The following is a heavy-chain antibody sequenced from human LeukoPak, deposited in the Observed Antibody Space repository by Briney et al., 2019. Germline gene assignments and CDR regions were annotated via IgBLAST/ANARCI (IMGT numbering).Heavy chain of an antibody. CDR1: RASLSSYS. J-gene: IGHJ3*02. Sequence: SETLSLTCSVSRASLSSYSWTWIRQPPGKGLEWIGYTYISGRSNYNPSLKSRVTMSVDTSKNQFSLKLTSVTAADTAVYYCATFSYYYDSNGYHDALDIWGQGTMVTVSS. V-gene: IGHV4-59*03. CDR3: ATFSYYYDSNGYHDALDI. CDR2: TYISGRS. D-gene: IGHD3-22*01.